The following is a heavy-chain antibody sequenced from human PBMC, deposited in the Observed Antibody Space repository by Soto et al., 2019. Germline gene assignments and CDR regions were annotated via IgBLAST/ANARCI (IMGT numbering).Heavy chain of an antibody. D-gene: IGHD3-22*01. J-gene: IGHJ3*02. CDR2: ISAYNGNT. Sequence: ASVKVSCKASGYTFTSYGISWVRQAPGQGLEWMGWISAYNGNTNYAQKLQGRVTMTTDTSTSTAYMELRSLRSDDTAVYYCARATYYYDSSGYYLDAFDIWGQGTMVTV. V-gene: IGHV1-18*01. CDR1: GYTFTSYG. CDR3: ARATYYYDSSGYYLDAFDI.